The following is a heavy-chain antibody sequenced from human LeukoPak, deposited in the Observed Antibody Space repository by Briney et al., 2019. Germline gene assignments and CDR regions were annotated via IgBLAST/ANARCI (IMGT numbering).Heavy chain of an antibody. J-gene: IGHJ4*02. Sequence: QPGGSLRLSRAASGFTFSSYWMCWVRQDPGKGLAWVSCIKTDGSITAYAGSVKGRFTISRDNAKNTLYLQMNSLRADDTAVYYCARDGDAPMTDFDYWGQGTLVTVSS. D-gene: IGHD2-21*02. CDR2: IKTDGSIT. CDR3: ARDGDAPMTDFDY. V-gene: IGHV3-74*01. CDR1: GFTFSSYW.